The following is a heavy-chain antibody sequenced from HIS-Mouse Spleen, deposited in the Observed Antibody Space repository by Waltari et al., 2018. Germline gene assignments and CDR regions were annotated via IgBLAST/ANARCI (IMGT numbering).Heavy chain of an antibody. CDR1: GFPFSRYS. Sequence: QVQLVESGGGVVQPGRALRLPCAASGFPFSRYSMHWVRQAPGKGLEWVAVISYDGSNKYYADSVKGRFTISRDNSKNTLYLQMNSLRAEDTAVYYCARVNGIAVAGTDAFDIWGQGTMVTVSS. D-gene: IGHD6-19*01. CDR2: ISYDGSNK. V-gene: IGHV3-30-3*01. J-gene: IGHJ3*02. CDR3: ARVNGIAVAGTDAFDI.